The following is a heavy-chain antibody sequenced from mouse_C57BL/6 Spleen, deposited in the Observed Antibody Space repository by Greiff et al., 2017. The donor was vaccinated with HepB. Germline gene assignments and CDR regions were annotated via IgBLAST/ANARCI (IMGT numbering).Heavy chain of an antibody. CDR3: ARGGYGNYKGHYYFDY. V-gene: IGHV1-76*01. D-gene: IGHD2-1*01. J-gene: IGHJ2*01. Sequence: QVQLQQSGAELVRPGASVKLSCTASGYTFTDYYINWVKQRPGQGLEWIARYYPGSGNTYYNEKFKGKATLTAEKSSSTAYMQLSSLTSEDSAVYFCARGGYGNYKGHYYFDYWGQGTTLTVSS. CDR2: YYPGSGNT. CDR1: GYTFTDYY.